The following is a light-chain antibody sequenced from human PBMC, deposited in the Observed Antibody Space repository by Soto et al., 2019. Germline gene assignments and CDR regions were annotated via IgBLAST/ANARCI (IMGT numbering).Light chain of an antibody. V-gene: IGKV3-20*01. J-gene: IGKJ3*01. Sequence: EIVLTQSPGTLSLSPGEGATLSCRASQSVGSSNFAWYQQKPGQAPRLLIFGASSRATGVPDRFSGSGSGTDSTLTISRLEPEDFAVYYCQQYGSSPLFTFGPGTKVDIK. CDR2: GAS. CDR3: QQYGSSPLFT. CDR1: QSVGSSN.